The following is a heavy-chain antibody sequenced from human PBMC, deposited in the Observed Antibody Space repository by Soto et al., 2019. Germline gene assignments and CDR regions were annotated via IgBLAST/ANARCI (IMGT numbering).Heavy chain of an antibody. Sequence: GESLKISCKGSGYSFTSYWIGWVRQMPGKGLEWMGIIYPGDSDTRYSPSFQGQVTISADKSISTAYLQWSSLKASDTAMYYCARAAIAVAGTKHYYYYGMDVWGQGTTVTVSS. CDR3: ARAAIAVAGTKHYYYYGMDV. J-gene: IGHJ6*02. CDR1: GYSFTSYW. V-gene: IGHV5-51*01. D-gene: IGHD6-19*01. CDR2: IYPGDSDT.